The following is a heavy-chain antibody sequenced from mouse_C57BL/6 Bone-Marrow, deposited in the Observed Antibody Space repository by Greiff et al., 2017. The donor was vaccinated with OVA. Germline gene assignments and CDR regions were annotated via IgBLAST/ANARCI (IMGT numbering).Heavy chain of an antibody. V-gene: IGHV5-16*01. D-gene: IGHD2-4*01. CDR1: GFTFSDYY. Sequence: EVKLVESEGGLVQPGSSMKLSCTASGFTFSDYYMAWVRQVPEKGLEWVANINYDGSSTYYLDSLKSRFIISRDNAKNILYLQMSSLKSEDTATYYCARDLRYDYDVDAMDYWGQGTSVTVSS. CDR3: ARDLRYDYDVDAMDY. CDR2: INYDGSST. J-gene: IGHJ4*01.